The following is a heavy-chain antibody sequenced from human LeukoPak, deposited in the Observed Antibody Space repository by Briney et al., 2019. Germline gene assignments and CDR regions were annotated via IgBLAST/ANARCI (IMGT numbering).Heavy chain of an antibody. CDR3: ARVPTKYYDILTGMGSHAFDI. Sequence: ASVKVSCKASGYTFTGYYMHWVRQAPGQGLEWMGWINPNSGGTNYAQKFQGRVTMTRDTSISTAYMELSRLRSDDTAVYYCARVPTKYYDILTGMGSHAFDIWGQGTMVTVSS. CDR1: GYTFTGYY. J-gene: IGHJ3*02. V-gene: IGHV1-2*02. CDR2: INPNSGGT. D-gene: IGHD3-9*01.